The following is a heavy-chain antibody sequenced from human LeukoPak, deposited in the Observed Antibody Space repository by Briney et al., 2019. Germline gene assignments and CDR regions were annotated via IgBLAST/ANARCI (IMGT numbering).Heavy chain of an antibody. CDR1: GGSFRGYY. Sequence: SETLSLTCAVYGGSFRGYYWSCIRQPPGKGLEWIGEINHRGSTNYNPSLKSRVTISVDTSKNQFSLKLSSVTAADTAVYYCVRDIAAAGGFDYWGQGTLVTVSS. V-gene: IGHV4-34*01. CDR2: INHRGST. D-gene: IGHD6-13*01. CDR3: VRDIAAAGGFDY. J-gene: IGHJ4*02.